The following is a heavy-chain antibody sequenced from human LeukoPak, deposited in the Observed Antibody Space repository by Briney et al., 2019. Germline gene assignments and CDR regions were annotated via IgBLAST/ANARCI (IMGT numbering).Heavy chain of an antibody. J-gene: IGHJ4*02. CDR1: GFTFSTYP. CDR3: ARDRVQIWSYVAIFDY. V-gene: IGHV3-30*04. Sequence: GGSLRLSCVASGFTFSTYPMPWVRQAPGKGLEWVAVISNDGSNIGYRDPVRGRFTISRDISKNTLYLQMDSLRSEDTAVYFCARDRVQIWSYVAIFDYWGQGTLVTVSS. CDR2: ISNDGSNI. D-gene: IGHD4/OR15-4a*01.